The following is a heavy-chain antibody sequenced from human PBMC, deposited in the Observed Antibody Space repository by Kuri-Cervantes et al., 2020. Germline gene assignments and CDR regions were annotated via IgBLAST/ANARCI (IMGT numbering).Heavy chain of an antibody. CDR2: IHTSGST. CDR3: ARQDRYFDY. J-gene: IGHJ4*01. CDR1: GDSFSRHY. V-gene: IGHV4-4*07. Sequence: SETLSLTCIVSGDSFSRHYWTWMRQPAGKGLEWIGRIHTSGSTNYNPSLKSRVTMSVDQSKNQFSLRLSSVTAADTAVYYCARQDRYFDYWGQGTLVTVSS.